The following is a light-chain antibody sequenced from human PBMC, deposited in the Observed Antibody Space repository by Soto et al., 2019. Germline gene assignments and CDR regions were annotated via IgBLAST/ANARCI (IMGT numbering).Light chain of an antibody. CDR1: SSDVGGYNY. CDR2: EVN. J-gene: IGLJ1*01. V-gene: IGLV2-8*01. Sequence: QSALTQPPAASGCPGQSVTISCTGTSSDVGGYNYVSWYQHHPGNAPKLMIYEVNKRTSGVPDRFSGSKSGNTASLTVSGLQAEDEADYYCSSYAGSNTPYVFGTGTKVTVL. CDR3: SSYAGSNTPYV.